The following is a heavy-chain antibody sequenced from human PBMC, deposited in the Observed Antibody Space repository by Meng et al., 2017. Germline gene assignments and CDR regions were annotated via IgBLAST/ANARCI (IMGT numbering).Heavy chain of an antibody. CDR1: GSIISGSD. D-gene: IGHD6-19*01. J-gene: IGHJ3*02. V-gene: IGHV3-73*02. CDR3: TVYITGHM. Sequence: EVQLGEAGGGLVQPGGSLKRSCAASGSIISGSDIHWVRQASGKGLEWVGRIVTKTKNYATAYAASVKGRFTISRDDSVNTGYLQMNSLRSEDTALYYCTVYITGHMWGRGTMVTVSS. CDR2: IVTKTKNYAT.